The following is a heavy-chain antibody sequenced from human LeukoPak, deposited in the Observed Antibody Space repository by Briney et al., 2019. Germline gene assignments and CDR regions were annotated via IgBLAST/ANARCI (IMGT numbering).Heavy chain of an antibody. CDR1: GFDLTNFW. V-gene: IGHV5-51*01. CDR3: ARRPSMIRGPPTDS. CDR2: IYPRDSDT. D-gene: IGHD3-10*01. Sequence: GESLKISCKGSGFDLTNFWIAWVRQMPGKSLEWIGVIYPRDSDTIYSPSFQGQVTISADNSISTAYLQWSSLRASDTAMYYCARRPSMIRGPPTDSWGQGTLVTVSS. J-gene: IGHJ4*02.